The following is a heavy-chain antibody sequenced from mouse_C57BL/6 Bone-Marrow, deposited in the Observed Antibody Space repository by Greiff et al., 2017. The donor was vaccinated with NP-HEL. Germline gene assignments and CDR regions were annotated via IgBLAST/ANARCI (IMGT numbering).Heavy chain of an antibody. J-gene: IGHJ4*01. CDR2: IDPSDSET. D-gene: IGHD2-2*01. Sequence: QVQLQQSGAELVRPGSSVKLSCKASGYTFTSYWMHWVKQRPIQGLEWIGNIDPSDSETHYNQKFKDKATLTVDKSSSTAYMQLSSLTSEDSAVYYCARDYGSGGAMDYWGQGTSVTVSS. V-gene: IGHV1-52*01. CDR1: GYTFTSYW. CDR3: ARDYGSGGAMDY.